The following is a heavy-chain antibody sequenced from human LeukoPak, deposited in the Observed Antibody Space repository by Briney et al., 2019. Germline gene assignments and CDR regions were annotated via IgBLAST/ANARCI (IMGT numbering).Heavy chain of an antibody. CDR3: TTDEDWNYARKDV. Sequence: GGSLRLSCAASGFTFNYAWMSWVRQVPGKGLEWVGQTVSEIDGGTTDYAAPVKGRFTISGDDSKSTLYLQMNSLKIEDTAVYYCTTDEDWNYARKDVWGQGATVIVSS. CDR2: TVSEIDGGTT. V-gene: IGHV3-15*04. CDR1: GFTFNYAW. J-gene: IGHJ6*02. D-gene: IGHD1-7*01.